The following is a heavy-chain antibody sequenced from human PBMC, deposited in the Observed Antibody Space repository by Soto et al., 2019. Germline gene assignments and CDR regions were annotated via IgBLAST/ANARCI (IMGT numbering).Heavy chain of an antibody. Sequence: SETLSLTCTVSGGSISSGGYYWTWIRQHPGKGLEWIGYIYYSGSTYYNPSLKSRVTISVDTSKNQFSLKLSSVTAADTAIYYCARVTQMLENFDYWGQGTLVTVSS. V-gene: IGHV4-31*03. J-gene: IGHJ4*02. D-gene: IGHD2-2*01. CDR3: ARVTQMLENFDY. CDR2: IYYSGST. CDR1: GGSISSGGYY.